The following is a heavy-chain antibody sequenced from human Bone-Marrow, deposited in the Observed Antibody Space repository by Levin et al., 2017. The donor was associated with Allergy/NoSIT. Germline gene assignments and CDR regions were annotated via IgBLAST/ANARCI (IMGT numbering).Heavy chain of an antibody. Sequence: GESLKISCAASGFTFSSYAMHWVRQAPGKGLEWVAVISYDGSNKYYADSVKGRFTISRDNSKNTLYLQMNSLRAEDTAVYYCARAPSAGEFDYWGQGTLVTVSS. CDR1: GFTFSSYA. CDR3: ARAPSAGEFDY. CDR2: ISYDGSNK. D-gene: IGHD3-10*01. V-gene: IGHV3-30*04. J-gene: IGHJ4*02.